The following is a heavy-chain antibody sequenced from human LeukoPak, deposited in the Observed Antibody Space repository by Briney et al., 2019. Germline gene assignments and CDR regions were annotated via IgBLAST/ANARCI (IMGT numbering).Heavy chain of an antibody. D-gene: IGHD3-3*01. CDR3: ARQVPEWFRSVYYYYMDV. J-gene: IGHJ6*03. CDR1: GYSISSGYY. Sequence: SETLSLTCAVSGYSISSGYYWGWIRQPPGKGLEWIGSIYHSGSTYYNPSLKNRVTISVDTSKNQFSLKLSSVTAADTAVYYCARQVPEWFRSVYYYYMDVWGKGTTVTVSS. CDR2: IYHSGST. V-gene: IGHV4-38-2*01.